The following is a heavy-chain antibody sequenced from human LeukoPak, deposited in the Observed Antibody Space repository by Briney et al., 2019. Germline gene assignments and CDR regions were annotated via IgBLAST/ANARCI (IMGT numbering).Heavy chain of an antibody. CDR3: TKSGTAIVGTTAAYYFDY. D-gene: IGHD1-26*01. CDR1: GFTFGDYA. Sequence: PGRSLRLSCTAYGFTFGDYAMSWVRQAPGKGLEWVGFIRSKAYGGTAEYAASVKGRFTISRDDSKSVAYLQMSSLKTEDTAVYYCTKSGTAIVGTTAAYYFDYWGQGTLVIVSS. J-gene: IGHJ4*02. CDR2: IRSKAYGGTA. V-gene: IGHV3-49*04.